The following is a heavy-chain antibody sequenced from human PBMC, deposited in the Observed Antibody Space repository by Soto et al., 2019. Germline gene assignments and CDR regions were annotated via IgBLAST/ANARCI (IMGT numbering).Heavy chain of an antibody. Sequence: QVQLVQSGAEVKKPGASVKVSCRTSGYTFTHXYIHWVRQAPGQGLEWLGIINPASGXTNYAQDFQGXXXXXMDTXTTXXXXXXXXXXXXXXAIFYCARDLAAGDHWGQGTLVTVSS. D-gene: IGHD6-13*01. CDR3: ARDLAAGDH. J-gene: IGHJ4*02. V-gene: IGHV1-46*01. CDR1: GYTFTHXY. CDR2: INPASGXT.